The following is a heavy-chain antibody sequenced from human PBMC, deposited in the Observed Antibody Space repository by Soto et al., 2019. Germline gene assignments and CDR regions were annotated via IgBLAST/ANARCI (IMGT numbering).Heavy chain of an antibody. V-gene: IGHV4-30-4*01. CDR3: ARGGYDILTGYWGWFDP. CDR1: GGSISSGDYY. J-gene: IGHJ5*02. CDR2: IYYSGST. D-gene: IGHD3-9*01. Sequence: SETLSLTCTVSGGSISSGDYYWSWIRQPPGKGLEWIGYIYYSGSTYYNPSLKSRVTISVDTSKNQFSLKLSSVTAADTAVYYCARGGYDILTGYWGWFDPWGQGTLVTVSS.